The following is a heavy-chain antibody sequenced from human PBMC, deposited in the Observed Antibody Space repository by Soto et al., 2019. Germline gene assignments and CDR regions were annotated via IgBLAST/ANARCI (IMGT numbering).Heavy chain of an antibody. J-gene: IGHJ4*02. CDR3: AREGGHCSGTSCYRPPYY. D-gene: IGHD2-2*01. Sequence: EVQLVESGGGLVQPGGALRLSCAASGFIFSDHYMDWVRQAPGKGLEWVARITNKANRYTTEYAASVKGRFSISRGDSQNSVYLQMNSLKTEDTAVYYCAREGGHCSGTSCYRPPYYWGQGTLVTVSS. V-gene: IGHV3-72*01. CDR1: GFIFSDHY. CDR2: ITNKANRYTT.